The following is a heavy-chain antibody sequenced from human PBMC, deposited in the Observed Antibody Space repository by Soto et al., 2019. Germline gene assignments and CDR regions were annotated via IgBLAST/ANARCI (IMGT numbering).Heavy chain of an antibody. D-gene: IGHD3-3*01. J-gene: IGHJ6*02. CDR2: INHSGST. V-gene: IGHV4-34*01. CDR3: ARGGITIFGVVPYGMDV. CDR1: GGSFSGYY. Sequence: SETLSLTCAVYGGSFSGYYWSWIRQPPGKGLEWIGEINHSGSTNYNPPLKSRVTISVDTSKNQFSLKLSSVTAADTAVYYCARGGITIFGVVPYGMDVWGQGTTVTVSS.